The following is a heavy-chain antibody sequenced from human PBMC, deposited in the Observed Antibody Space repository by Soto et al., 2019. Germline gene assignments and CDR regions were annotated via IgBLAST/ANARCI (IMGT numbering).Heavy chain of an antibody. J-gene: IGHJ4*02. CDR3: ARDSGSYDTLTGFDY. CDR2: IWYDGSNK. CDR1: GFTFSSYG. Sequence: QVQLVESGGGVVQPGRSLRLSCAASGFTFSSYGMHWVRQAPRKGLEWVAVIWYDGSNKYYADSVKGRFTISRDNSKNTLYLQMNSLRAEDTAVFYCARDSGSYDTLTGFDYWGQGTLVTVSS. D-gene: IGHD3-9*01. V-gene: IGHV3-33*01.